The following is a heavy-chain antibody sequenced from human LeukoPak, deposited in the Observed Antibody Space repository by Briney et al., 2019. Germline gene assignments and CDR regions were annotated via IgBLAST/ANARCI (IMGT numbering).Heavy chain of an antibody. Sequence: PSETLSLTCTVSGDSVTSGYWSWIRQPPGKGLEWIGYIYDSGITDYNPSLKSRLTISVDTSSNQFSLNLSSVTAADTAVYYCAGRGHRYSRDWGQGILVTVSS. CDR2: IYDSGIT. J-gene: IGHJ1*01. D-gene: IGHD2-15*01. CDR3: AGRGHRYSRD. CDR1: GDSVTSGY. V-gene: IGHV4-4*09.